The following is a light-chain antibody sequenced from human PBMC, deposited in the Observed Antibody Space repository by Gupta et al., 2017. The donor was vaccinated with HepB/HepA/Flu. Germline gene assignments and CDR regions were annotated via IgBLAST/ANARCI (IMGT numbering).Light chain of an antibody. CDR3: MQATHWPPIT. V-gene: IGKV2-30*02. CDR1: QTLVHSDGNTY. CDR2: EVS. J-gene: IGKJ5*01. Sequence: DIVMTQSLLSLPVTLGQPASISCRSSQTLVHSDGNTYLHWFQQRPGQSPRRLIYEVSKRDSGVPDRFSGSGSGTDFTLKISRVEAEDVAFYSCMQATHWPPITFGQGTRLEIK.